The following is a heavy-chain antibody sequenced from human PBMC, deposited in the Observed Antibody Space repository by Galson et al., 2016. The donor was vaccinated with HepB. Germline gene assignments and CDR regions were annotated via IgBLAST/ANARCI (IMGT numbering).Heavy chain of an antibody. CDR1: GFNFITTW. Sequence: SLRLSCAASGFNFITTWMHWVRQSPGKGLVWVSRINGDGRSTNYADSVRGRFTISRDNAKNTVSLQMNSLRAEDKAIYYCVRDFLWGEGADAFDIWGQGTRVTVSS. D-gene: IGHD3-16*01. CDR3: VRDFLWGEGADAFDI. J-gene: IGHJ3*02. V-gene: IGHV3-74*01. CDR2: INGDGRST.